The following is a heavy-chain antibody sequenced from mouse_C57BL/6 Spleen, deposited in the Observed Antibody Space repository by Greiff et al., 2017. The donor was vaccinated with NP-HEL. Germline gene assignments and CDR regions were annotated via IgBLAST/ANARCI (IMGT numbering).Heavy chain of an antibody. D-gene: IGHD1-1*01. J-gene: IGHJ2*01. Sequence: VKLVESGAELMKPGASVKLSCKATGYTFTGYWIEWVKQRPGHGLEWIGEILPGSGSTNYNEKFKGKATFTADTSSNTAYMQLSSLTTEDSAIYYCARKPYYYGSSYLFDYWGQGTTLTVSS. CDR2: ILPGSGST. V-gene: IGHV1-9*01. CDR1: GYTFTGYW. CDR3: ARKPYYYGSSYLFDY.